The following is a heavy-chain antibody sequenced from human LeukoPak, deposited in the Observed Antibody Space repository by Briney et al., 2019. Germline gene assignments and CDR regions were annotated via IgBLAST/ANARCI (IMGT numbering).Heavy chain of an antibody. J-gene: IGHJ6*03. D-gene: IGHD2-2*01. CDR2: IYTSGST. CDR3: ARDSLLPSAMGYYYMDV. Sequence: SETLSLTCTVSGGSISSGSYYWSWIRQPAGKGLEGIGRIYTSGSTNHNPSLKSRVTISVDTSKNQFSRKLSSVTAADTALYYCARDSLLPSAMGYYYMDVWGKGTTVTVSS. V-gene: IGHV4-61*02. CDR1: GGSISSGSYY.